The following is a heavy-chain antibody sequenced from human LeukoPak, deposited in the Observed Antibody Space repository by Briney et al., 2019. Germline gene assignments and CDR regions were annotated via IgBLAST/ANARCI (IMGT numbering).Heavy chain of an antibody. CDR2: ISGSGGST. J-gene: IGHJ4*02. V-gene: IGHV3-23*01. CDR1: GFTFSSYA. D-gene: IGHD1-26*01. Sequence: GGSLRLSCAASGFTFSSYAMSWVRQAPGKGLEWVSAISGSGGSTYYADSVKGRFTISRGNSKNTLYLQMNSLRAEDTAVYYCANVGGSRYFDYWGQGTLVTVSS. CDR3: ANVGGSRYFDY.